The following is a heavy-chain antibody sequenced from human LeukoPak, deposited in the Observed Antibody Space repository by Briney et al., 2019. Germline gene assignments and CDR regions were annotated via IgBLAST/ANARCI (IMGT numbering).Heavy chain of an antibody. J-gene: IGHJ4*02. CDR3: ARNQFNRGYCRGGSCYKTKYYFDY. CDR2: IYYSGST. Sequence: SETLSLTCTVSGCSISSSSYYWGWIRQPPGKGLEWIGSIYYSGSTYYNPSLKSRVSLSVDTSKNQYCLKLRSVTAANTAVYHCARNQFNRGYCRGGSCYKTKYYFDYWGQGTLVTVSS. V-gene: IGHV4-39*01. D-gene: IGHD2-15*01. CDR1: GCSISSSSYY.